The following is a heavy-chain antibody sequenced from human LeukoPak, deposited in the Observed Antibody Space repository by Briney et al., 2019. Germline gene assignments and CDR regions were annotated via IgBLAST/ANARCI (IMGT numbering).Heavy chain of an antibody. CDR3: ARLNRAFIVATIPDAFDI. CDR1: GFTFSDYY. Sequence: GGSLRLSCAASGFTFSDYYMSWIRQAPGKGLEWVSYISSSGSTIYYADSVKGRFTISRDNAKNSLYLQMNSLRAEDTAVYYCARLNRAFIVATIPDAFDIWGQGTMVTVSS. J-gene: IGHJ3*02. D-gene: IGHD5-12*01. V-gene: IGHV3-11*01. CDR2: ISSSGSTI.